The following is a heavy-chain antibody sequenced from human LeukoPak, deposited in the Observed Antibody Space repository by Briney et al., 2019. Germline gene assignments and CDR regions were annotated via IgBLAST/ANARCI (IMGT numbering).Heavy chain of an antibody. Sequence: ASVKVSCKASGYTFTSYDINWVRQATGQGLEWMGWMNPNSGNTGYAQKFQGRVTMTRNTSISTAYMELSSLRSKDTAVYYCARTKLDIVVVVAAKIDAFDIWGQGTMVTVSS. CDR3: ARTKLDIVVVVAAKIDAFDI. CDR1: GYTFTSYD. CDR2: MNPNSGNT. D-gene: IGHD2-15*01. J-gene: IGHJ3*02. V-gene: IGHV1-8*01.